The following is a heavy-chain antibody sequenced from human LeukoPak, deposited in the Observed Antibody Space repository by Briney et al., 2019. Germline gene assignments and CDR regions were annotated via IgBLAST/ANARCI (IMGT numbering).Heavy chain of an antibody. CDR1: GGSISSSSYY. J-gene: IGHJ5*02. Sequence: SETLSLTCTVSGGSISSSSYYWGWIRQPPGEGLEWIGRIYYSGSTYYNPSLKSRVTISVDTSKDQFSLKLGSVTAADTAVYYCARLLQRSWLDPWGQGTLVTVSS. CDR2: IYYSGST. CDR3: ARLLQRSWLDP. V-gene: IGHV4-39*07.